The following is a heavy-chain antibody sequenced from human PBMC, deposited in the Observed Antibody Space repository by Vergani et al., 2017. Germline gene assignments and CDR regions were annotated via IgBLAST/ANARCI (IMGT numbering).Heavy chain of an antibody. D-gene: IGHD6-13*01. CDR1: GFTFSSYS. Sequence: VQLVESGGGLVKPGGSLRLSCAASGFTFSSYSMNWVRQAPGKGLEWIGEINHSGSTNYNPSLKSRVTISVDTSKNQFSLKLSSVTAADTAVYYCARVEAAAKTYYYGMDVWGQGTTVTVSS. CDR3: ARVEAAAKTYYYGMDV. J-gene: IGHJ6*02. V-gene: IGHV4-34*01. CDR2: INHSGST.